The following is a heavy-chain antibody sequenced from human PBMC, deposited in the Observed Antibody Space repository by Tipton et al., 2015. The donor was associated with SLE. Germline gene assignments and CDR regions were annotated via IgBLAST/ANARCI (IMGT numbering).Heavy chain of an antibody. CDR3: SRRGISFGADFDY. D-gene: IGHD3-16*01. CDR1: GGSISSYY. Sequence: TLSLTCTVSGGSISSYYWSWIRQPPGKGLEYIGYIDNSGSTNYNPSLKSRVTISIDTSKNQFSLRLNSVTAADTAVYYCSRRGISFGADFDYWGPGTLVTVSS. CDR2: IDNSGST. J-gene: IGHJ4*02. V-gene: IGHV4-59*12.